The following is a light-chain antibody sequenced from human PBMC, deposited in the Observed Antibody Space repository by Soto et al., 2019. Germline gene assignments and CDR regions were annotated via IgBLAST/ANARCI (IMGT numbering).Light chain of an antibody. V-gene: IGKV3-15*01. CDR1: QSVNSN. J-gene: IGKJ4*01. Sequence: EIVMTQSPATLSVSPGERATLSCRASQSVNSNLAWYRQKPGQAPRLLISDASTRATGVAARFSGGGSGTEFTLPISSLQSEHSVIYYCHQYNFWPPLTFGGGTKVEIK. CDR3: HQYNFWPPLT. CDR2: DAS.